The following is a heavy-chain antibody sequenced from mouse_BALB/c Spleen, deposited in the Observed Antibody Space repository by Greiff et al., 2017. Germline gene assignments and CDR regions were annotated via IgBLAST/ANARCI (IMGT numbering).Heavy chain of an antibody. Sequence: EVQLQESGTVLARPGASVKMSCKASGYTFTSYWMHWVKQRPGQGLEWIGAIYPGNSDTSYNQKFKGKAKLTAVTSTSTAYMELSSLTNEDSAVYYCTREERGYGSSPFAYWGQGTLVTVSA. V-gene: IGHV1-5*01. CDR3: TREERGYGSSPFAY. CDR1: GYTFTSYW. CDR2: IYPGNSDT. J-gene: IGHJ3*01. D-gene: IGHD1-1*01.